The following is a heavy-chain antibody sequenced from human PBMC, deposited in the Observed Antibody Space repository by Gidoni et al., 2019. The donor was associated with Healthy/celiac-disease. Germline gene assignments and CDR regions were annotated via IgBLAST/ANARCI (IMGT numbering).Heavy chain of an antibody. Sequence: QVQLVQSGAEAMKPGSSVHVSCKASGGTFSSYAISWVRQAPGQGLEWMGGIIPIVGTANYARKFQGRVTITADESTSTAYMELSSLRSEDTAVYYCARDPEFGETTFDIWGQGTMVTVSS. V-gene: IGHV1-69*01. CDR2: IIPIVGTA. CDR1: GGTFSSYA. CDR3: ARDPEFGETTFDI. D-gene: IGHD3-10*01. J-gene: IGHJ3*02.